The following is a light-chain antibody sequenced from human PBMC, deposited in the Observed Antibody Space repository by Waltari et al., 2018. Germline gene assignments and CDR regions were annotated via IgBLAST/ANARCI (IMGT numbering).Light chain of an antibody. V-gene: IGLV6-57*03. CDR2: EDN. Sequence: FILTHSHSVSESPGKTVTISCTRSSGSISSNYVQWYQQRPGSAPTTVIYEDNQRPSGVPDRFSGSIDSSSNSASLTISGLKTEDEADYYCQSYDSSSVVFGGGTKLTVL. CDR3: QSYDSSSVV. CDR1: SGSISSNY. J-gene: IGLJ2*01.